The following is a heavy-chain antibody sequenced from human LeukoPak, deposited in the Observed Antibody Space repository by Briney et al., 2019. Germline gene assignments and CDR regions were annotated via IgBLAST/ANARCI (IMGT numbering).Heavy chain of an antibody. CDR3: ARTRTSSWYDAFDI. J-gene: IGHJ3*02. Sequence: GGSPRLSCAASGFTVSSNYMSWVRQAPGKGLEWISVIYSGGSTYYADSVKGRFTISRDNSKNTLYLQLSSLRAEDTAVYYCARTRTSSWYDAFDIWGQGTMVTVSS. CDR2: IYSGGST. V-gene: IGHV3-53*01. CDR1: GFTVSSNY. D-gene: IGHD6-13*01.